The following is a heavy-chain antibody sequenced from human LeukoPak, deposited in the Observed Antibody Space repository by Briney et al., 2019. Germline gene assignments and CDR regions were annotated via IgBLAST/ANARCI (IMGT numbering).Heavy chain of an antibody. J-gene: IGHJ4*02. CDR3: ARDNDWGSVDY. V-gene: IGHV3-21*01. CDR2: ISSSSSYI. CDR1: GFTFSSYS. D-gene: IGHD7-27*01. Sequence: GGSLRLSCAASGFTFSSYSMNWVRQAPGKGLEWVSSISSSSSYIYYADSVKGRFTISRDNARNSLYLQMNSLRAEDTAVYYCARDNDWGSVDYWGQGTLVTVSS.